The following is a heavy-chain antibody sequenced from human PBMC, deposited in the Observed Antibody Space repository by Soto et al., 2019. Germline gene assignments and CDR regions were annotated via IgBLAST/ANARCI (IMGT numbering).Heavy chain of an antibody. J-gene: IGHJ6*02. V-gene: IGHV1-18*01. Sequence: SVKVSCKTSGYTFSNYGINWVRQAPGQGLEWMGWISGYNGNTNYAQTVQGRVTMTTDTSTGTVYMELRSLKSDDTAIYYCSRFIMVGGWFDPNYYHGMDVWGQGTTVTVSS. CDR2: ISGYNGNT. D-gene: IGHD6-19*01. CDR1: GYTFSNYG. CDR3: SRFIMVGGWFDPNYYHGMDV.